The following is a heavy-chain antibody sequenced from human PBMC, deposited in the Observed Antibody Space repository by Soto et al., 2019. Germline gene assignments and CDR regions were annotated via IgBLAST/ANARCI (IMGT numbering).Heavy chain of an antibody. CDR1: GGSFSGYY. D-gene: IGHD2-2*01. CDR3: ARHAVVPADISYYYYGMDV. CDR2: INHSGST. Sequence: PSETLSLTCAVYGGSFSGYYWSWIRQPPGKGLEWIGEINHSGSTNYNPSLKSRVTISVDTSKNQFSLKLSSVTAADTAVYYCARHAVVPADISYYYYGMDVWGQGTTVTVSS. V-gene: IGHV4-34*01. J-gene: IGHJ6*02.